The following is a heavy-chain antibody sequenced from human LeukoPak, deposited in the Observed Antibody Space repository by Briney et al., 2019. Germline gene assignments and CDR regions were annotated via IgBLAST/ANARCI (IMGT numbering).Heavy chain of an antibody. CDR3: VRNLAVAGTCFDS. J-gene: IGHJ4*02. Sequence: GGSLRLSCTASGFTFGFTFRSFWMSWVRQAPGTGLEWVANIKQDGSDRNYVTSVRGRFTTSRDNAESSLYLQMNSLRVEDTAVYYCVRNLAVAGTCFDSWGQGTLVTVSS. CDR2: IKQDGSDR. D-gene: IGHD6-19*01. V-gene: IGHV3-7*03. CDR1: GFTFGFTFRSFW.